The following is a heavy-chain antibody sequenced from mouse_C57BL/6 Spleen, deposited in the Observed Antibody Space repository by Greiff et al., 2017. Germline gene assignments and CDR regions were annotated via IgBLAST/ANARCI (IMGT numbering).Heavy chain of an antibody. CDR1: GFTFTDYY. J-gene: IGHJ3*01. D-gene: IGHD1-1*01. Sequence: EVMLVESGGGLVQPWGSLSLSCAASGFTFTDYYMSWVRQPPGKALEWLGFIRNKANGYTTEYSASVKGRFTISRDNSQSILYLQMNALRAEDSATYYCARSRYYYGSSPWFAYWGQGTLVTVSA. V-gene: IGHV7-3*01. CDR2: IRNKANGYTT. CDR3: ARSRYYYGSSPWFAY.